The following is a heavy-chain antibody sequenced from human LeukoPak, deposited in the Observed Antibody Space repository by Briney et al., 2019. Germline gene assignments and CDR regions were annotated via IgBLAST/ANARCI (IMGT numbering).Heavy chain of an antibody. CDR1: GYTFTSFG. CDR2: ISTYNGNT. J-gene: IGHJ6*02. V-gene: IGHV1-18*01. D-gene: IGHD2-2*01. CDR3: AREFIVVVPAAAYGMDI. Sequence: ASVKVSCKASGYTFTSFGISWVRQAPGQGLEWMGWISTYNGNTNYAQKLQGRVTMTTDTSTSTAYMELRSLRSDDTAVYYCAREFIVVVPAAAYGMDIWGQGTTVTVSS.